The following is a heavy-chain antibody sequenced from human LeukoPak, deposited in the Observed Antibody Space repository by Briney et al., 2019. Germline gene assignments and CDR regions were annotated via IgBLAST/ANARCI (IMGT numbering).Heavy chain of an antibody. J-gene: IGHJ4*02. CDR3: AREGAYYLDS. D-gene: IGHD4/OR15-4a*01. Sequence: GGSLRLXCAASGFTLSSYWMSWVRRAPGKGLVWVANAKQDGSEIYYVGPVRGRFIISRDNAKNSLYLQTNSLRAEDTAVYYCAREGAYYLDSWGQGTLVAVSS. CDR1: GFTLSSYW. V-gene: IGHV3-7*01. CDR2: AKQDGSEI.